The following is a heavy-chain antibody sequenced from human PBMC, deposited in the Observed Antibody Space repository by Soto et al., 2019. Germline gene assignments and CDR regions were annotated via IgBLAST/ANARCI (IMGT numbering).Heavy chain of an antibody. CDR2: MNMDGNRI. D-gene: IGHD3-10*01. Sequence: GGSLRLSCAASGFTFSSYWMHWVRQAPGKGLKCVSRMNMDGNRISYVDYVKGRCTISRDNTKNMVYLEMNSLRADDTAVYYCARDGSMVRERWFDPWGQGP. V-gene: IGHV3-74*01. CDR3: ARDGSMVRERWFDP. CDR1: GFTFSSYW. J-gene: IGHJ5*02.